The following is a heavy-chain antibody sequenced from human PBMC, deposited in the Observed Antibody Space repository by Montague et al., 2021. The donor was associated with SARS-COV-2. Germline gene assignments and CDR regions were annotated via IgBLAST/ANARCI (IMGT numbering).Heavy chain of an antibody. D-gene: IGHD3-3*01. CDR1: GFTFSNYW. Sequence: SLRLSCAASGFTFSNYWMSWVRQAPGKGLEWVANIQQDGSKKYYVDSVKGRFTISRDNAKKSLYLQVNSLRAEDTAVYYCARDLSGSQYLYYFDYWGQGTLVTVSS. CDR3: ARDLSGSQYLYYFDY. V-gene: IGHV3-7*01. CDR2: IQQDGSKK. J-gene: IGHJ4*02.